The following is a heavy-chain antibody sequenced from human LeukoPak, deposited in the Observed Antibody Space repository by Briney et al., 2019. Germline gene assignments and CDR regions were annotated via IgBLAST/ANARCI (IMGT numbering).Heavy chain of an antibody. CDR3: ARDSGRATYYYDSSGYFH. V-gene: IGHV4-39*07. CDR2: IHYSGGP. Sequence: SETLSLTCTVSDASSNNSNYYWGWIRQPPGKGLEWIGSIHYSGGPKYNPSLKSRVTISVDTSKNQFSLKLSSVTAADTAVYYCARDSGRATYYYDSSGYFHWGQGTLVTVSS. D-gene: IGHD3-22*01. J-gene: IGHJ1*01. CDR1: DASSNNSNYY.